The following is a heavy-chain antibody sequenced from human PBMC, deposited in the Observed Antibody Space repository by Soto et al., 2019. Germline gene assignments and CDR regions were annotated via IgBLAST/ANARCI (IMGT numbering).Heavy chain of an antibody. D-gene: IGHD3-3*01. CDR2: ISYSGST. V-gene: IGHV4-61*01. Sequence: SETLSLTCTVSGGSVSSGSYYCTWIRQPPGKGLEWIGYISYSGSTNYNPSLKSRVTISVDTSKNQFSLKLSSVTAADTAEYYCARGHRTIFGVTYLDYWGQGTLVTVSS. CDR1: GGSVSSGSYY. CDR3: ARGHRTIFGVTYLDY. J-gene: IGHJ4*02.